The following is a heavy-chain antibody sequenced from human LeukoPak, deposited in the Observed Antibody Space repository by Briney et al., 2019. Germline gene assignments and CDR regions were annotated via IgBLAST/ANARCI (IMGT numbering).Heavy chain of an antibody. CDR2: IYPGDSDT. J-gene: IGHJ4*02. V-gene: IGHV5-51*01. CDR3: ARLVQALSYYSDY. Sequence: GESLNLSCKGSGYRLTSYYVRWGRHMPGRGRVGWGIIYPGDSDTRYSPSFQGQVTISADKSISTAYLQWSSLKASDTAMYYCARLVQALSYYSDYWGQGTLVTVSS. D-gene: IGHD6-6*01. CDR1: GYRLTSYY.